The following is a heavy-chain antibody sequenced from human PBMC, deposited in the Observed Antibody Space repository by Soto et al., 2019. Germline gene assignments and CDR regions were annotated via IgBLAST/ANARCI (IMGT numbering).Heavy chain of an antibody. Sequence: SETLSLTCTVSGGSISSYYWSWIRQPPGKGLEWIGDIYHSGSTNYNPSLKSRVTISVDTSKSQFSLKLSSVTAADTAIYYCARGVSNYDFWSGYSHYYYYMDVWGKGTTVTVSS. V-gene: IGHV4-59*12. J-gene: IGHJ6*03. CDR2: IYHSGST. CDR1: GGSISSYY. CDR3: ARGVSNYDFWSGYSHYYYYMDV. D-gene: IGHD3-3*01.